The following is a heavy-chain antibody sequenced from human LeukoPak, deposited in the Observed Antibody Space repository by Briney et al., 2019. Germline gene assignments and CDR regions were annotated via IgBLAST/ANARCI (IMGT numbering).Heavy chain of an antibody. CDR2: ISASGNSR. CDR3: AKVGGTYYQLLYPTFDN. D-gene: IGHD1-26*01. Sequence: GGSLRLSCAASGFTFSDYAMSWVRQAPGKGLEWVSGISASGNSRYFADFVKGRLTISRDNSKNTLSLQIDSLRAEDTAIYFCAKVGGTYYQLLYPTFDNWGQGALVTVSS. J-gene: IGHJ4*02. CDR1: GFTFSDYA. V-gene: IGHV3-23*01.